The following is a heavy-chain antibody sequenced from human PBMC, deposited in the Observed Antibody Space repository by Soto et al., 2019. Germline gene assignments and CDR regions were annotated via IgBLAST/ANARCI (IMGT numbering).Heavy chain of an antibody. D-gene: IGHD4-17*01. V-gene: IGHV4-30-4*01. CDR1: SGSISSDKYY. CDR3: ATVMHDYGTNWVDS. J-gene: IGHJ5*01. CDR2: IYYTGTT. Sequence: PSETLSLTCSVSSGSISSDKYYWTWIRQSPGKGLEWIGHIYYTGTTHYNPSVTSRVIILLDKSKDQFSLTLTSVTAAHTGVYYCATVMHDYGTNWVDSWGQGILVTVSS.